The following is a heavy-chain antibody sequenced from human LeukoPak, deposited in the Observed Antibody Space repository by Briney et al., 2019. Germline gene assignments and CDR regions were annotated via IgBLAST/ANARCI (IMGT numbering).Heavy chain of an antibody. D-gene: IGHD5-18*01. V-gene: IGHV3-23*01. CDR3: AKGNSYGSRGPFDY. CDR1: EITFSNYW. Sequence: GGSLRLSCTASEITFSNYWMSWVRQAPGKGLEWVSAISGSGGSTYYADSVKGRFTISRDNSKNTLYLQMNSLRAEDTAVYYCAKGNSYGSRGPFDYWGQGTLVTVSS. J-gene: IGHJ4*02. CDR2: ISGSGGST.